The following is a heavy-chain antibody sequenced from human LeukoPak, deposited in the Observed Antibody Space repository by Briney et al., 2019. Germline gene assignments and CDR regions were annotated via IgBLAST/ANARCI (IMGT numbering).Heavy chain of an antibody. Sequence: GASVKVSCKASGYTFTGYYMHWVRQAPGQGLEWMGWINPNSGGTIYAQKFQGRVTMTEDTSTDTAYMELGSLRSEDTAVYYCATPYPMAPYYYYYGMDVWGQGTTVTVSS. CDR1: GYTFTGYY. CDR2: INPNSGGT. CDR3: ATPYPMAPYYYYYGMDV. D-gene: IGHD3-10*01. J-gene: IGHJ6*02. V-gene: IGHV1-2*02.